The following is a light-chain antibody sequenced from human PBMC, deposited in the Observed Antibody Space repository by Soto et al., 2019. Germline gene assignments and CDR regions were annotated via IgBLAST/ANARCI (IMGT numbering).Light chain of an antibody. CDR1: QSVLYSSNNENY. V-gene: IGKV4-1*01. Sequence: DIVMTQSPDSLAVSLGERATINCKSSQSVLYSSNNENYLAWYQQKPGQPPKLLIYWASTRESGVPDRFSGSGSGTHFTLTISSLQAEDVAVYYCQQYYSTPHTFSQGTKVEIK. J-gene: IGKJ1*01. CDR3: QQYYSTPHT. CDR2: WAS.